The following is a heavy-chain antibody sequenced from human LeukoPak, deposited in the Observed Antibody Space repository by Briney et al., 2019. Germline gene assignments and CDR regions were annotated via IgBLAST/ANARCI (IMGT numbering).Heavy chain of an antibody. CDR2: IKQDGSEK. J-gene: IGHJ4*02. V-gene: IGHV3-7*03. Sequence: GGSLRLSCAASGFTFNSYWMSWVRQAPGMGLEWVANIKQDGSEKNYLDSAKGRFTISRDNAKNSLYLQMSSLRAEDTAVYYCVRNSPDGWDWGQGTLVTVSS. CDR1: GFTFNSYW. CDR3: VRNSPDGWD. D-gene: IGHD1-26*01.